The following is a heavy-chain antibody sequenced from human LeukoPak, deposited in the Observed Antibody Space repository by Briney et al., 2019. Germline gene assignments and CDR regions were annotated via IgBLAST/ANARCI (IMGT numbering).Heavy chain of an antibody. D-gene: IGHD3-10*01. CDR1: GGSFSGYY. V-gene: IGHV4-34*01. CDR2: INHSGST. CDR3: ARGLPSGYYGMDV. Sequence: SETLSLTCAVYGGSFSGYYWSWIRQPPGKGLEWIGEINHSGSTNYNPSLKSRVTISVYTSKNQFSLKLSSVTAADTAVYYCARGLPSGYYGMDVWGQGTTVTVSS. J-gene: IGHJ6*02.